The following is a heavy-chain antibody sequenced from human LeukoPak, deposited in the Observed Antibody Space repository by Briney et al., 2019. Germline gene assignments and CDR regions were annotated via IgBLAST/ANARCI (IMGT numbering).Heavy chain of an antibody. J-gene: IGHJ5*02. CDR3: ARVGILWFGELSCWFDP. CDR1: GGSISSYY. Sequence: SGTLSLTCTVSGGSISSYYWSWIRQPPGKGLEWIGYIYYSGSTNYNPSLKSRVTISVDTSKNQFSLKLSSVTAADTAVYYCARVGILWFGELSCWFDPWGQGTLVTVSS. D-gene: IGHD3-10*01. V-gene: IGHV4-59*01. CDR2: IYYSGST.